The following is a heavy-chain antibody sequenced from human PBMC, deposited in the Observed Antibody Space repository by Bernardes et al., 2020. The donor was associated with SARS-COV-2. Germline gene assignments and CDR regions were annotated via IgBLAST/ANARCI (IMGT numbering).Heavy chain of an antibody. V-gene: IGHV3-48*02. Sequence: RGSLRLSCAASGFSFSSYSMSWARQSAGKGLEWISFISTTSSTIYYADSVKGRFTIARDNAKNILYLQMNRLRDVDTAMYYCAKNADFDYWCQGSLGTVSS. CDR1: GFSFSSYS. J-gene: IGHJ4*02. CDR2: ISTTSSTI. CDR3: AKNADFDY.